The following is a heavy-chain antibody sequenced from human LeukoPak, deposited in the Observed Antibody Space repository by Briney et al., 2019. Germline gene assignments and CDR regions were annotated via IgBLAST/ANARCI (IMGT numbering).Heavy chain of an antibody. J-gene: IGHJ5*02. V-gene: IGHV1-2*02. CDR2: INPNSGGT. Sequence: ASVTVSCKASGYTFTGYYMHWVRQAPGQGLEWMGWINPNSGGTNCAQKFQGRVTMTRDTSISTAYMELSRLRSDDTAVYYCASQEAVAGKNWFDPWGQGTLVTVSS. D-gene: IGHD6-19*01. CDR1: GYTFTGYY. CDR3: ASQEAVAGKNWFDP.